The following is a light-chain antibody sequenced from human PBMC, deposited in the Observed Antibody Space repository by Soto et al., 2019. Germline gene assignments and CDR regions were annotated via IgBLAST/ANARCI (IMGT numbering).Light chain of an antibody. CDR3: TSYTSSSNWV. V-gene: IGLV2-14*01. Sequence: QSALTQPASVSGSPGQSITISCTGTSSDVGGYGYVSWYQQHPGKAPKLMIYEVINRPSGISPRFSGSKSANTASLTVSGLQAEGEADYFCTSYTSSSNWVFGGGTKLTVL. CDR1: SSDVGGYGY. J-gene: IGLJ3*02. CDR2: EVI.